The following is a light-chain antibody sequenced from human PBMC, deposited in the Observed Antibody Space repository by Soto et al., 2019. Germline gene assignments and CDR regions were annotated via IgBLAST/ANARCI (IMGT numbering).Light chain of an antibody. CDR2: GAS. CDR3: QQYDSSHVT. V-gene: IGKV3-20*01. J-gene: IGKJ1*01. Sequence: IVLTQSPGTLSLSPGERATLSCRAIQSVSSSYFAWYHHKAGQAPRLLIYGASSRATGIPDRFSGSGSGTDFTLTISRMEPEHFAVYYCQQYDSSHVTFVQGTKVDIK. CDR1: QSVSSSY.